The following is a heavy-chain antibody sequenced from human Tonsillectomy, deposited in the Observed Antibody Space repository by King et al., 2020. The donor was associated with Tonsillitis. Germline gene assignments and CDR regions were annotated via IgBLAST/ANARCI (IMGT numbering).Heavy chain of an antibody. J-gene: IGHJ6*02. D-gene: IGHD3-16*01. V-gene: IGHV4-59*01. CDR1: GGSISSYY. Sequence: QLQESGPGLVKPSETLSLTCTVSGGSISSYYWSWIRQPPGKGLEWIGYIYYSGSTNYNPSLKSRVTISVDTSKNQFSLKLSSVTAADTAVYYCARGGGYYYYYGMDVWGQGTTVTVSS. CDR3: ARGGGYYYYYGMDV. CDR2: IYYSGST.